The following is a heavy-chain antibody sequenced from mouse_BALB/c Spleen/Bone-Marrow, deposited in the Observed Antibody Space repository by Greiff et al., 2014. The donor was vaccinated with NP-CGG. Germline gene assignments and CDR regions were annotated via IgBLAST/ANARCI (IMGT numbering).Heavy chain of an antibody. CDR2: IDPANGST. V-gene: IGHV14-3*02. J-gene: IGHJ3*01. CDR1: GFNIKDTY. D-gene: IGHD1-1*01. Sequence: EVQLQQSGAELVKPGASVKLSCTASGFNIKDTYMHWVKQRPEQGLEWIGRIDPANGSTKYDPKFQGKATITADTSSNTAYLQLSSLTSEDTAVCYCAAYYYGSSQFAYWGQGTLVTVSA. CDR3: AAYYYGSSQFAY.